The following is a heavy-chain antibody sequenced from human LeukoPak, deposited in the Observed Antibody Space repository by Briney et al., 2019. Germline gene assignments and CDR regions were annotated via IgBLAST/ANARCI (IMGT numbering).Heavy chain of an antibody. CDR1: GYTFTGYY. Sequence: ASVKVSCKASGYTFTGYYMHWVRQAPGQGLEWMGWINPNSGGTNYAQKFQGRVTMTRDTTISTAYMELSRLRSDDTAVYYCARSMVAAGSFDYWGQGTLVTVSS. CDR3: ARSMVAAGSFDY. J-gene: IGHJ4*02. V-gene: IGHV1-2*02. CDR2: INPNSGGT. D-gene: IGHD6-13*01.